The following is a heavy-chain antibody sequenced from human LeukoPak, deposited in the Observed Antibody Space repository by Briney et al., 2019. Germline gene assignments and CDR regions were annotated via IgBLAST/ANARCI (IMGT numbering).Heavy chain of an antibody. CDR2: ISSSSSYI. J-gene: IGHJ3*02. CDR1: GFTFSSYS. Sequence: GGSLRLSCAASGFTFSSYSMNWVRQAPGKGLEWVSSISSSSSYIYYADSVKGRFTISRDNAKNSLYLQMNSLRAEDTAVYYCARGYYDSSGYYGDAFDIWGQGTMATVSS. D-gene: IGHD3-22*01. V-gene: IGHV3-21*01. CDR3: ARGYYDSSGYYGDAFDI.